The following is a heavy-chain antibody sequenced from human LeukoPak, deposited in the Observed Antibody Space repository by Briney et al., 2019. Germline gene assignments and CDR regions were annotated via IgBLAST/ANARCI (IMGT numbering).Heavy chain of an antibody. V-gene: IGHV3-30-3*01. Sequence: GGSLRLSCAASGFTFSSYAMHWVRQAPGKGLEWVAVISYDGNNKYYADSVKGRFTISRDNSKNTLYLQMNSLRAEDTAVYYCARDYAYYFDYWGQGTLVTVSS. D-gene: IGHD3-16*01. CDR3: ARDYAYYFDY. CDR2: ISYDGNNK. CDR1: GFTFSSYA. J-gene: IGHJ4*02.